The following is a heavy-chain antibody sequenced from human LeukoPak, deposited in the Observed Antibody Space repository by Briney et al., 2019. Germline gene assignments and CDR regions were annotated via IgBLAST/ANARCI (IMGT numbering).Heavy chain of an antibody. CDR1: GFTFSSYA. V-gene: IGHV3-30-3*01. CDR3: ARSLWFGETTPGY. Sequence: GGSLRLSCAASGFTFSSYAMHWVRQAPGKGVEWVAVISYDGSNKYYADSVKGRFTISRDNSKNTLYLQMNSLRAEDTAVYYCARSLWFGETTPGYWGQGTLVTVSS. D-gene: IGHD3-10*01. CDR2: ISYDGSNK. J-gene: IGHJ4*02.